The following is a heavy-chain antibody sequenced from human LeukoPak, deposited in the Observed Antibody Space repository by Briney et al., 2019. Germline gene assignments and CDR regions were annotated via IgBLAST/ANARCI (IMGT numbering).Heavy chain of an antibody. CDR1: GFTFRSYG. D-gene: IGHD1-26*01. Sequence: GGSLRLSCVASGFTFRSYGIHWVRQAPGKGLEWLAFIWHDEITKNYADSVKGRFTISRDNSKNTLYVQLNSLRPDDTAVYYCAKGDTTWELPHDDWGQGTLVTVSS. CDR3: AKGDTTWELPHDD. V-gene: IGHV3-30*02. J-gene: IGHJ4*02. CDR2: IWHDEITK.